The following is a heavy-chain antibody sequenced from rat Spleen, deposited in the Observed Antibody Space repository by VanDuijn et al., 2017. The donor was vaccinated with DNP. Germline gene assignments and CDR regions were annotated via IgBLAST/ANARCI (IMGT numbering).Heavy chain of an antibody. Sequence: QVQLKESGPGLVQPSQTLSLACTVSGFSLTSYHVHWVRQPSGKGLEWMGVIWTGGSTEYNSALKSRLSISRDTSKRQVFLKMNSLQTEDTATYYCARSPETSYIYFPWAYWGQGTLVTVSS. J-gene: IGHJ3*01. D-gene: IGHD1-2*01. CDR1: GFSLTSYH. CDR2: IWTGGST. V-gene: IGHV2-43*01. CDR3: ARSPETSYIYFPWAY.